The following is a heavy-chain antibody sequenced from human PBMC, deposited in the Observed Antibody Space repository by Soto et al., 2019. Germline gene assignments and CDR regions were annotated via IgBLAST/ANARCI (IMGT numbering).Heavy chain of an antibody. D-gene: IGHD3-9*01. CDR1: GFTFSSYA. J-gene: IGHJ4*02. V-gene: IGHV3-30-3*01. CDR2: ISYDGSNK. CDR3: ARGSYYDILTGHSIIDY. Sequence: SLRLSFAASGFTFSSYAMHWVRQAPGKGLEWVAVISYDGSNKYYADSVKGRFTISRDNSKNTLYLQMNSLRAEDTAVYYCARGSYYDILTGHSIIDYWGQGTLVTVSS.